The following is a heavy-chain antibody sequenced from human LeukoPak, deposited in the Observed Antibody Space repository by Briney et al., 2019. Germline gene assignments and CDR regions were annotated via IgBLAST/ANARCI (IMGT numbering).Heavy chain of an antibody. J-gene: IGHJ6*03. D-gene: IGHD3-10*01. CDR3: ARVYRLIITMVRGAPYYYYMDV. CDR2: ISGSGTVT. CDR1: GFTFSSYE. V-gene: IGHV3-48*03. Sequence: GGSLRLSCAASGFTFSSYEMNWVRQAPGKGLEWISYISGSGTVTHYADSVEGRFTISRDNTKNSLYLQMNSLRSDDTAVYYCARVYRLIITMVRGAPYYYYMDVWGKGTTVTVSS.